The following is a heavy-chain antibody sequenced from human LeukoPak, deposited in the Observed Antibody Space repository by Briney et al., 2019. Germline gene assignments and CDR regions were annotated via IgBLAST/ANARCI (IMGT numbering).Heavy chain of an antibody. CDR2: IGGSGGST. CDR1: GFTLSSYA. Sequence: PGGSLRLSCAVSGFTLSSYAMSWVRQAPGKGLEWVSGIGGSGGSTYYADSVKGRYTISRDNSKNTLYLQMNSLRAEDTAVYYCAKDLWARKKQGNAFDIWGQGTMVTVSS. J-gene: IGHJ3*02. D-gene: IGHD7-27*01. CDR3: AKDLWARKKQGNAFDI. V-gene: IGHV3-23*01.